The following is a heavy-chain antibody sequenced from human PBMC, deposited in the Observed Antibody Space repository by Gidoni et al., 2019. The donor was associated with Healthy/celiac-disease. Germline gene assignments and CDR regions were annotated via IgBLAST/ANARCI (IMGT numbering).Heavy chain of an antibody. V-gene: IGHV3-23*01. CDR3: AKDAFSSSWYGRSDY. D-gene: IGHD6-13*01. CDR1: GFTFSSYA. CDR2: ISGSGGST. J-gene: IGHJ4*02. Sequence: EVQLLESGGGLVQPGGSLRLSCAASGFTFSSYAMSWVRQAPGKGLEWVSAISGSGGSTYYADPVKGRLTISRDNSKNTLYLQMNSLRAEDTAIYYCAKDAFSSSWYGRSDYWGQGTLVTVSS.